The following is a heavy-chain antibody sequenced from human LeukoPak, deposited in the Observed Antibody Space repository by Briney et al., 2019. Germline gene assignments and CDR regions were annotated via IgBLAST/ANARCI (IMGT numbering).Heavy chain of an antibody. J-gene: IGHJ4*02. CDR1: GLTFNSHD. Sequence: QSGGSLRLSCAASGLTFNSHDMTWVRQAPGKGLEWVSAISGIGGSTFYADFVKGRFTISRDNSKNTLYLQMNTLRPEDTALYYCAKSSKAVMYYFDYWGQGTLVTVSS. D-gene: IGHD3-16*01. CDR2: ISGIGGST. CDR3: AKSSKAVMYYFDY. V-gene: IGHV3-23*01.